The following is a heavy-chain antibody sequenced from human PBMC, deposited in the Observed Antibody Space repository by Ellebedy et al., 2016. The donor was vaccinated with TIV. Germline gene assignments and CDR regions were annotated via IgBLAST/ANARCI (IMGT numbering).Heavy chain of an antibody. J-gene: IGHJ4*02. D-gene: IGHD1-26*01. CDR1: GYTFSSYG. CDR2: INPSGGSA. CDR3: ARMGGTYHYYFDH. Sequence: ASVKVSCKASGYTFSSYGISWVRQAPGQGLEWMGMINPSGGSAIYAPRLQGRATMTRDTSTSAVTMELTSLRSEDTAKYYCARMGGTYHYYFDHWGQGTLVTVSS. V-gene: IGHV1-18*01.